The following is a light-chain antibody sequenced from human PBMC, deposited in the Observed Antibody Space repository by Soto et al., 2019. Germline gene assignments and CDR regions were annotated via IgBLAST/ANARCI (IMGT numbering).Light chain of an antibody. CDR1: SSDVGSYNY. CDR3: SSYTSRSTPYV. J-gene: IGLJ1*01. V-gene: IGLV2-14*03. Sequence: QSALTQPASVSGSPGQSITISCTGTSSDVGSYNYVSWYQQHPGKAPKLMIYDVSYRPSGVSNRFSGSKSGHTASLTISGLQAEDEADYFCSSYTSRSTPYVFGTGTMLTVL. CDR2: DVS.